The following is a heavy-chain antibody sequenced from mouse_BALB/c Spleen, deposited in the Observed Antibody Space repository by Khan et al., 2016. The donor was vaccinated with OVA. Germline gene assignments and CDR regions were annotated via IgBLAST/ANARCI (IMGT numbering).Heavy chain of an antibody. D-gene: IGHD2-3*01. CDR2: ISYSGNT. Sequence: EVQLQESGPGLVKPSQSLSLTCTVTGYSIASDYAWNWIRQFPGNKLEWMGFISYSGNTNYNPSLKSRISITRDTSKNQFFLQLNSVNSEDTATYYCARVDGGDFDYWGQGTTRTVSS. J-gene: IGHJ2*01. CDR3: ARVDGGDFDY. CDR1: GYSIASDYA. V-gene: IGHV3-2*02.